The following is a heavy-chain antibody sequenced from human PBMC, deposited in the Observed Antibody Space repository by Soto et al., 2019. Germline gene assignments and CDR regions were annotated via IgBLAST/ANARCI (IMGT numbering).Heavy chain of an antibody. J-gene: IGHJ6*02. CDR1: GYTFTSYD. Sequence: QVQLVQSGAEVKKPGASVKVSCKASGYTFTSYDINWVRQATGQGLEWMGWMNPNTGNTGYAQKSQGRVTMTRNTSISTAYMELSSLRSEDTAVYDGAREKTSSGMDVWGQGTTVTVSS. CDR2: MNPNTGNT. V-gene: IGHV1-8*01. CDR3: AREKTSSGMDV.